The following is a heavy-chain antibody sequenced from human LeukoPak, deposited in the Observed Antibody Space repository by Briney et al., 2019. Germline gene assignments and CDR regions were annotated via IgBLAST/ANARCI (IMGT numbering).Heavy chain of an antibody. CDR1: GFTFSSYG. D-gene: IGHD6-13*01. CDR3: ARGPSSSSSWYGLDV. V-gene: IGHV3-30*03. Sequence: TGGSLRLSCAASGFTFSSYGMHWVRQAPGKGLEWVAVISYDGSNKYYADSVKGRFTVSRDNAKNTLYLQMNSLTGEDTAVYYCARGPSSSSSWYGLDVWGRGTTVTVSS. J-gene: IGHJ6*02. CDR2: ISYDGSNK.